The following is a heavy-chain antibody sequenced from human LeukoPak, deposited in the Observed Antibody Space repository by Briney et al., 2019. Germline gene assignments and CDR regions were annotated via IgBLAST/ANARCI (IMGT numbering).Heavy chain of an antibody. Sequence: GGSLRLSCAASGFTFSSYAMHWVRQAPGKGLEWVAVISYDGSNKYYADSVKGRFTISRDNSKNTLYLQMNSLRAEDTAVYYCARDGVGEDYYFDYWGQGALVTVSS. CDR2: ISYDGSNK. CDR1: GFTFSSYA. D-gene: IGHD2-15*01. J-gene: IGHJ4*02. V-gene: IGHV3-30-3*01. CDR3: ARDGVGEDYYFDY.